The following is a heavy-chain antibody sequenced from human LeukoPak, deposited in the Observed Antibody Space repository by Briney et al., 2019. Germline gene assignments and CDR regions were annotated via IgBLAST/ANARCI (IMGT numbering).Heavy chain of an antibody. CDR3: ARGGTGTRYNWFDP. D-gene: IGHD1-1*01. CDR1: GGSISSYY. CDR2: IYYSGST. Sequence: SETLSLTCTVSGGSISSYYWSWIRQPPGKGLEWIGYIYYSGSTNYNLSLKSRVTISVDTSKNQFSLKLSSVTAADTAVYYCARGGTGTRYNWFDPWGQGTLVTVSS. J-gene: IGHJ5*02. V-gene: IGHV4-59*01.